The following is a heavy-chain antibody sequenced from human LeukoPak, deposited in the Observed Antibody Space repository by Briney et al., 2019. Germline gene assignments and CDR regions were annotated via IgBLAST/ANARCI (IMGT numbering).Heavy chain of an antibody. D-gene: IGHD6-13*01. V-gene: IGHV3-33*01. CDR2: IYYDGKNK. CDR3: SRGGWPTAGTPRMDV. CDR1: GFTFSDHG. Sequence: GGALRLSCAASGFTFSDHGIHWVRHAPGKGLEWVAIIYYDGKNKYYADSAKGRFTISRDNPKNTAYLQMNSLSGDDSGVYYCSRGGWPTAGTPRMDVWGQGTTVIVSS. J-gene: IGHJ6*02.